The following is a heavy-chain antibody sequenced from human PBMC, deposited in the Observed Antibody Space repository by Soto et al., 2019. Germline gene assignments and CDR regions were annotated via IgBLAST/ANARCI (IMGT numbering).Heavy chain of an antibody. CDR2: IWYDGSNK. V-gene: IGHV3-33*01. CDR1: GSTFSSYG. Sequence: GGSLRLSCAASGSTFSSYGMHWVRQAPGKGLEWVAVIWYDGSNKYYADSVKGRFTISRDNSKNTLYLQMNSLRAEDTAVYYCAGPYYYGSGSYSNYYYYGMDVWGQGTTVTVSS. CDR3: AGPYYYGSGSYSNYYYYGMDV. J-gene: IGHJ6*02. D-gene: IGHD3-10*01.